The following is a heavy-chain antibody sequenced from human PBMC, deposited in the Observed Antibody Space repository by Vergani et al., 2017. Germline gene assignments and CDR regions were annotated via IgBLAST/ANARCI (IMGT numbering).Heavy chain of an antibody. V-gene: IGHV3-30*03. J-gene: IGHJ3*02. CDR1: GFTFSSYG. Sequence: QVQLVESGGGVVQPGRSLRLSCAASGFTFSSYGMHWVRQAPGKGLEWVAVFSYDGSNKYYADSVKGRFTISRDNSKNTLYLQMNSLRAEDTAVYYCASTGITIFGVANGAFDIWGQGTMVTVSA. CDR2: FSYDGSNK. D-gene: IGHD3-3*01. CDR3: ASTGITIFGVANGAFDI.